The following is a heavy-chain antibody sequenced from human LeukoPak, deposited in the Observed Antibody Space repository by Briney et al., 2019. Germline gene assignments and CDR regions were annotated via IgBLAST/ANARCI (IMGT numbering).Heavy chain of an antibody. Sequence: PGGSLRLSCAASGFTVTKNFMCWVRQAPGKGLEWLSVIYSSGSTYYADSVKGRFTISRDNSNNTIYLQMNSLRAGDTAVYYCARSTGTGQSYYYYGMDVWGQGTTVTVSS. J-gene: IGHJ6*02. D-gene: IGHD1-1*01. CDR2: IYSSGST. CDR1: GFTVTKNF. V-gene: IGHV3-66*01. CDR3: ARSTGTGQSYYYYGMDV.